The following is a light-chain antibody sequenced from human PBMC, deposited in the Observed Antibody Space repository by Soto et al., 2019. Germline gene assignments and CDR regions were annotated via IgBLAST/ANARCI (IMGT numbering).Light chain of an antibody. CDR2: DDS. J-gene: IGLJ2*01. V-gene: IGLV3-21*02. CDR1: KIGRKA. CDR3: QVWDTKTDHVI. Sequence: SYELTQPPSLSVAPGQTATMTCGGDKIGRKAVHWLQQRPGQAPVLVVFDDSDRPSGIPERFSGSNSGNTATLSISRVEAGDEADYYCQVWDTKTDHVIFGGGTQLTVL.